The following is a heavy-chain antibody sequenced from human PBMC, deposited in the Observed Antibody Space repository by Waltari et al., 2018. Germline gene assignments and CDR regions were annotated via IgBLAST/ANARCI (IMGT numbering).Heavy chain of an antibody. J-gene: IGHJ4*02. V-gene: IGHV3-74*01. CDR2: INSDGRRS. CDR1: GFSFRSYW. Sequence: EVQLVESGGGLVQPGGSLRLSCAASGFSFRSYWMHWVRQAPGKGLVWVSRINSDGRRSSHADSVKGRFTISRDNAKNTLYLQMNSLRVEDTAVYYCAGDDSTGYSYFDYWGQGTLVTVSS. CDR3: AGDDSTGYSYFDY. D-gene: IGHD3-22*01.